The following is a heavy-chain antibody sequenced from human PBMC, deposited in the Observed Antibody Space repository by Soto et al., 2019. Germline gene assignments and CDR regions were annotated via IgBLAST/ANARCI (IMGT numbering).Heavy chain of an antibody. D-gene: IGHD3-22*01. CDR3: AKGQSGYYYDSSGYRENAFDI. V-gene: IGHV3-30*18. CDR1: GFTFSSYG. CDR2: ISYDGSNK. Sequence: LRLSCAASGFTFSSYGMHWVRQAPGKGLGWVAVISYDGSNKYYADSVKGRFTISRDNSKNTLYLQMNSLRAEDTAVYYCAKGQSGYYYDSSGYRENAFDIWGQGTMVTVSS. J-gene: IGHJ3*02.